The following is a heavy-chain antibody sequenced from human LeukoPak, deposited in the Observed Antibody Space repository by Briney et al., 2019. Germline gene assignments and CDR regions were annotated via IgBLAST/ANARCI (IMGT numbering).Heavy chain of an antibody. D-gene: IGHD6-19*01. J-gene: IGHJ4*02. V-gene: IGHV4-30-2*01. CDR2: IYHSGST. CDR1: GGSISSGGYY. CDR3: ARGRQQWLLGGLDY. Sequence: SETLSLTCTVSGGSISSGGYYWSWIRQPPGKGLEWIGYIYHSGSTYYNPSLKSRVTISVDRSKNQFSLKLSSVTAADTAVYYCARGRQQWLLGGLDYWGQGTLVTVSS.